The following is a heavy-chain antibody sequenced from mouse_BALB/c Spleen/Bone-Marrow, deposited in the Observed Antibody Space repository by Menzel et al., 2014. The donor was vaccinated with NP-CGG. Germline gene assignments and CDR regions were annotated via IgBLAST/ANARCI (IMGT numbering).Heavy chain of an antibody. J-gene: IGHJ1*01. D-gene: IGHD1-1*01. CDR3: SRDYYGMNFDV. CDR1: GFTFSDYY. V-gene: IGHV5-4*02. Sequence: EAQVVESGGGLVKPGGSLKLPCAASGFTFSDYYMYWVRQTPEKRLEWVATISDGGSYTYYPDSVEGRFTISRDNAKNNLYLQMSSLRSEDTAMYFCSRDYYGMNFDVWGAGTTVTVSS. CDR2: ISDGGSYT.